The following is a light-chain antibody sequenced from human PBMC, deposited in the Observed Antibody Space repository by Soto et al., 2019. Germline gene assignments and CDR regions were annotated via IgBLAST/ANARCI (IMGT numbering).Light chain of an antibody. CDR1: SSNIGAGFD. V-gene: IGLV1-40*01. CDR2: GNV. Sequence: QSALTQPPSVSGAPGQRVTISCTGSSSNIGAGFDVHWYQQLPGTAPKLLIYGNVDRPSGVPDRFSGSKSGTSASLAITGLQAEDEADYYCRSYDSSLSGYVFGTGTKLTVL. J-gene: IGLJ1*01. CDR3: RSYDSSLSGYV.